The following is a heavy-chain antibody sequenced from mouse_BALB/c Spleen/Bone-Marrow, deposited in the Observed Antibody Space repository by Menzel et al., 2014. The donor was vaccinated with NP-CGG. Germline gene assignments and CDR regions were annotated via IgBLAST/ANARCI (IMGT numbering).Heavy chain of an antibody. D-gene: IGHD2-4*01. J-gene: IGHJ3*01. Sequence: VQLKESGPGLVKPSQSLSLTCTVTGYSITSDYAWNWIRQFPGNKLEWMGYISYSGSTSYNPSLKSRISITRDTSKNQFFLQVNSVTTEDTATYYCARGLRRFAYWGQGTLVTVSA. CDR2: ISYSGST. CDR3: ARGLRRFAY. CDR1: GYSITSDYA. V-gene: IGHV3-2*02.